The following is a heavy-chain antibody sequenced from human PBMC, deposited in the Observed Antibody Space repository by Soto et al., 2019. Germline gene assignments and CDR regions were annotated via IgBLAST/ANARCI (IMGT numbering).Heavy chain of an antibody. Sequence: GGSLRLSCAASGFTFSSYAMSWVRQAPGKGLEWVSAISGSGGSTYYADSVKGRFTISRDNSKNTLYLQMNSLRAEDTAVYYCAKARGITIFGVVTGGYWGQGTLVTVSS. J-gene: IGHJ4*02. CDR1: GFTFSSYA. D-gene: IGHD3-3*01. CDR3: AKARGITIFGVVTGGY. V-gene: IGHV3-23*01. CDR2: ISGSGGST.